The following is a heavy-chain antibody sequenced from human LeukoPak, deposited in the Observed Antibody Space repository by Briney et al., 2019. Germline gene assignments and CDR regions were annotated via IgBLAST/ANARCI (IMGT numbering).Heavy chain of an antibody. Sequence: GASVTVSCKASVGTLISYAISWVRQAPGQGLEWMGRIIPLLAIPKYAQKFQGRVTIAADTSTVYMELSSLRYEDTAVYYCAKAADILTGYPLMNWGQGTLVTVSS. CDR1: VGTLISYA. V-gene: IGHV1-69*04. J-gene: IGHJ4*02. CDR2: IIPLLAIP. D-gene: IGHD3-9*01. CDR3: AKAADILTGYPLMN.